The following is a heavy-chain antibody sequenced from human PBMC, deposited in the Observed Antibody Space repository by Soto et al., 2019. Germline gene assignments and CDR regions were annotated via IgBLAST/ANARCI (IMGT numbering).Heavy chain of an antibody. CDR1: GFNFRSYA. CDR2: ISGSGGST. Sequence: GGSLSLSCTASGFNFRSYAMSWVRQAPGKGLEWVSAISGSGGSTYYADSVKGRFTISRDNSKNTLYLQMNSLRAEDTAVYYCAKDRTVEGFDPWGQGTLVTVSS. J-gene: IGHJ5*02. CDR3: AKDRTVEGFDP. D-gene: IGHD1-1*01. V-gene: IGHV3-23*01.